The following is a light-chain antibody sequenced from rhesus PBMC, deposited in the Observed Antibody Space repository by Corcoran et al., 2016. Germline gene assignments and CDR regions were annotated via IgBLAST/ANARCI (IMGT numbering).Light chain of an antibody. CDR2: YTD. CDR3: QQYKTLPFA. V-gene: IGKV1-32*01. Sequence: DIQMTQSPSSLSASVGDRVTITCRGSQDNKRNVHWYQQKPGNAPNFLISYTDRLESGVPSRFIGTGSVTAFTLPISSLQPGEFPTYFCQQYKTLPFAFGPATNLEIE. CDR1: QDNKRN. J-gene: IGKJ3*01.